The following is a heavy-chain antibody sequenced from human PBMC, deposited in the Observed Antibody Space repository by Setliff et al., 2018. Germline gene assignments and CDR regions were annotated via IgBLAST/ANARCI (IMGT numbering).Heavy chain of an antibody. CDR1: GATFSSHG. J-gene: IGHJ6*03. D-gene: IGHD1-26*01. CDR3: VREGVHTRSSTDYRYYMDV. V-gene: IGHV1-69*13. CDR2: VIPIFGTT. Sequence: SVKVSCKASGATFSSHGISWVRQAPGQGLEWMGGVIPIFGTTNYAQKFQGRITISADESTTTAYMELSSLRSDDTAVYYCVREGVHTRSSTDYRYYMDVWGKGTTVTVSS.